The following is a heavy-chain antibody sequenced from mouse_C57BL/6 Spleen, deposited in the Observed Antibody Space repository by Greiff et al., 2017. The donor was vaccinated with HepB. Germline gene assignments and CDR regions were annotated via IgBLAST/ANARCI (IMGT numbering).Heavy chain of an antibody. CDR3: VTSFYGSSLMDY. V-gene: IGHV10-1*01. CDR2: IRSKSNNYAT. Sequence: EVKLVESGGGLVQPKGSLKLSCAASGFSFNTYAMNWVRQAPGKGLEWVARIRSKSNNYATYYADSVKDRFTISRDDSESMLYLQMNNLKTEDTAMYYCVTSFYGSSLMDYWGQGTSVTVSS. D-gene: IGHD1-1*01. J-gene: IGHJ4*01. CDR1: GFSFNTYA.